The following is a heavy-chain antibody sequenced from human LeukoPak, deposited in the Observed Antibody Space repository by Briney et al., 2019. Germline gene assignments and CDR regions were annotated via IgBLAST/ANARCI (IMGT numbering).Heavy chain of an antibody. CDR1: GGSISSYY. Sequence: SETLSLTCTVSGGSISSYYWSWIRQPPGKGLEWIGYIYYSGSTNYNPSLKSRATISVDTSKNQFSLKLSSVTAVDTAVYYCARATLCDSSGYYYPNFDYWGQGTLVTVSS. CDR3: ARATLCDSSGYYYPNFDY. J-gene: IGHJ4*02. V-gene: IGHV4-59*01. D-gene: IGHD3-22*01. CDR2: IYYSGST.